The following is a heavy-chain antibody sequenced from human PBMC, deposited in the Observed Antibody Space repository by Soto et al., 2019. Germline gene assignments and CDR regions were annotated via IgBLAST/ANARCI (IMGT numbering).Heavy chain of an antibody. J-gene: IGHJ3*02. CDR2: IGGGGDYT. Sequence: EVQLLESGGGLVQPGGSLRLSCAASGFTFTSHSMTWVRQAPGKGLEWVSVIGGGGDYTFYSASVKGRFTISRDNSKNTVFLQMNRLRADDTAIYYCGYCSGTVCSSEAFDMWGQGTKVAVSS. CDR3: GYCSGTVCSSEAFDM. D-gene: IGHD2-15*01. CDR1: GFTFTSHS. V-gene: IGHV3-23*01.